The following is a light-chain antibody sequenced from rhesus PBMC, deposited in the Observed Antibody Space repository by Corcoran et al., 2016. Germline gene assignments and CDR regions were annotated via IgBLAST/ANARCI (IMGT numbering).Light chain of an antibody. Sequence: DIVMTQTPLSLPITPGEPASISCRSSQSLLHSNGKTYLHWYLQKPGQSPQLLIYGGSNRASGVPDSFRGSGSGTDFTLKIRKVEAEDVGGYYCVQAIAFPWTFGQGTKVEIK. CDR3: VQAIAFPWT. V-gene: IGKV2-72*01. CDR1: QSLLHSNGKTY. CDR2: GGS. J-gene: IGKJ1*01.